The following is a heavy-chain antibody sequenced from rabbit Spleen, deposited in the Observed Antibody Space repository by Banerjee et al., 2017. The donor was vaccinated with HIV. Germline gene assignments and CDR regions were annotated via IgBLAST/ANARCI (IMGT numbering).Heavy chain of an antibody. CDR1: GFSFSSSDY. D-gene: IGHD1-1*01. Sequence: QSLEESGGDLVKPGASLTLICKASGFSFSSSDYMCWVRQAPGKGLEWIACIAGSSSGFTYSATWAKGRFTCSKTSSTTVTLQMTSLTVADTATYFCARDAGAGDYIDVYFNLWGQGTLVTVS. CDR2: IAGSSSGFT. CDR3: ARDAGAGDYIDVYFNL. J-gene: IGHJ4*01. V-gene: IGHV1S40*01.